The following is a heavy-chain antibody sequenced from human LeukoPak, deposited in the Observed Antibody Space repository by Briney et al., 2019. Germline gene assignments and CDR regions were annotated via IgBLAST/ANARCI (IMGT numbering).Heavy chain of an antibody. CDR2: ISPVSSYT. D-gene: IGHD2/OR15-2a*01. CDR1: GFSFNSYT. V-gene: IGHV3-21*01. J-gene: IGHJ6*02. Sequence: PGGSLRLSCLASGFSFNSYTMTWVREAPGKGLEWVSTISPVSSYTWYAESVKGRFTISRDNPKNSLYLQMDSLRAEDTAVYYCVRDVLRRIGMDVWGQGTTVSVSS. CDR3: VRDVLRRIGMDV.